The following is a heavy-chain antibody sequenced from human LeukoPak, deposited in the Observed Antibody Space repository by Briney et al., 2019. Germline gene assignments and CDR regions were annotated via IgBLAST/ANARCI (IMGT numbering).Heavy chain of an antibody. Sequence: ASVKVSCKASGYTFTGYFMNWVRQARGQGLEWMGWINPKSGGTVYAQKFQGRVTMTRDTSSSTAYMELSRLRFDDTVVYYCAREVGTTTNWFDPWGQGTLVTVSS. CDR1: GYTFTGYF. J-gene: IGHJ5*02. CDR3: AREVGTTTNWFDP. CDR2: INPKSGGT. V-gene: IGHV1-2*02. D-gene: IGHD1-26*01.